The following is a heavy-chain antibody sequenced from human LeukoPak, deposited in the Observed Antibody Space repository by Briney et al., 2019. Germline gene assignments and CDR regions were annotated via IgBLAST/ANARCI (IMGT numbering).Heavy chain of an antibody. Sequence: PSETLSLTCTVSGDSLNTYYWTWIRQTPGKELEWIGFVASSGTSNYNPSLKSRVSISIDTSKNQFSLALTSVTPADTAVYYCARVLRGGVTWSWFDPRGQGTLVYVFS. CDR2: VASSGTS. D-gene: IGHD4-23*01. V-gene: IGHV4-59*01. CDR3: ARVLRGGVTWSWFDP. J-gene: IGHJ5*02. CDR1: GDSLNTYY.